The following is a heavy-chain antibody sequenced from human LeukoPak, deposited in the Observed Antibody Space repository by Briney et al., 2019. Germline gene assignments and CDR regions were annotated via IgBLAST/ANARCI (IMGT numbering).Heavy chain of an antibody. Sequence: GGSLRLSCTASGFTLSNFAMHWVRQSPDKGLQYVSAISTNGSRTFYADSVKGRFIISRDNSKNTLYLQMGSLRCEDTAVYYCARDSFYTGYDRGFGYWGQGTLVTVSS. V-gene: IGHV3-64*02. D-gene: IGHD5-12*01. CDR3: ARDSFYTGYDRGFGY. CDR2: ISTNGSRT. CDR1: GFTLSNFA. J-gene: IGHJ4*02.